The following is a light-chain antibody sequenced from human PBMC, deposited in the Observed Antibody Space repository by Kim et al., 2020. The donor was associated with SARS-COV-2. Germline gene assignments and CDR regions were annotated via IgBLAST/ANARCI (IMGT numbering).Light chain of an antibody. CDR3: AALDDSLNGWV. V-gene: IGLV1-44*01. Sequence: GQRVTIAWSGSSSNIGSNAVHWYQQLPGTGPKLLIYTNNQRPSGVPDRFSGSKSGTSASLAISGLQSEDEADYYCAALDDSLNGWVFGGGTQLTVL. CDR2: TNN. J-gene: IGLJ3*02. CDR1: SSNIGSNA.